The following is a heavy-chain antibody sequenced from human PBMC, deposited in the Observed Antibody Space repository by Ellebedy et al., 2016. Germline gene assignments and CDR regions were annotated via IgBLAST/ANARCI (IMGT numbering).Heavy chain of an antibody. CDR3: ARDVTYYDFWSGYYKHNWFDP. J-gene: IGHJ5*02. V-gene: IGHV4-61*08. Sequence: SETLSLTCTVSGGSISSGDYYWSWIRQPPGKGLEWIGYIYYSGSTNYNPSLKSRVTISVDTSKNQFSLKLSSVTAADTAVYYCARDVTYYDFWSGYYKHNWFDPWGQGTLATVSS. D-gene: IGHD3-3*01. CDR2: IYYSGST. CDR1: GGSISSGDYY.